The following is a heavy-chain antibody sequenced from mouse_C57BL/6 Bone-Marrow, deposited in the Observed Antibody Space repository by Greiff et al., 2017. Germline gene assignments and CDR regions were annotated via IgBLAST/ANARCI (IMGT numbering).Heavy chain of an antibody. CDR3: TRPYYGSSPNYFDY. D-gene: IGHD1-1*01. CDR1: GFNIKDDY. Sequence: EVQLQQSGAELVRPGASVKLSCTASGFNIKDDYMHWVKQRPEQGLEWIGWIDPENGDTEYASKFQGKATITADTSSNTAYLQLSSLTSEDTAVYYCTRPYYGSSPNYFDYWGQGTTLPVSS. J-gene: IGHJ2*01. CDR2: IDPENGDT. V-gene: IGHV14-4*01.